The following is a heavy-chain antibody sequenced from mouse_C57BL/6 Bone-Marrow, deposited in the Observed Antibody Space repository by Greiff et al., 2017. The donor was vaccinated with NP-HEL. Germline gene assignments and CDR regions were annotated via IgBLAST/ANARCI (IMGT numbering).Heavy chain of an antibody. CDR3: ARHGKGYAMDY. CDR1: GFTFSSYG. J-gene: IGHJ4*01. CDR2: ISSGGSYT. V-gene: IGHV5-6*01. Sequence: EVKLMESGGDLVKPGGSLKLSCAASGFTFSSYGMSWVRQTPDKRLEWVATISSGGSYTYYPDSVKGRFTISRDNAKNTLYLQMISLKSEDTAMYYCARHGKGYAMDYWGQGTSVTVSS.